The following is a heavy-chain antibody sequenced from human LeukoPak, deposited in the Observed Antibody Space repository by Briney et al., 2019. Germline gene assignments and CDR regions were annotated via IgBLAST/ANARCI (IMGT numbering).Heavy chain of an antibody. CDR3: AKGQVVVVEPDAFDI. CDR1: GFTFSSYG. Sequence: PGRSLRLSCVASGFTFSSYGMHWVRQAPGKGLEWVAVISYDGSNKYYADSVKGRFTISRDNSKNTLYLQMNSLRAEDTAVYYCAKGQVVVVEPDAFDIWGQGTMVTVSS. CDR2: ISYDGSNK. V-gene: IGHV3-30*18. D-gene: IGHD2-15*01. J-gene: IGHJ3*02.